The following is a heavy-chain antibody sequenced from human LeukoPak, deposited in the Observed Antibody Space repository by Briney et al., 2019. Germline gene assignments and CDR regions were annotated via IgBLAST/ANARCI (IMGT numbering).Heavy chain of an antibody. CDR2: INHSGST. CDR1: GGSFSGYY. Sequence: SETLSLTCAVYGGSFSGYYWSWIRQPPGKGLEWIGEINHSGSTNYNPSLKSRVTISVDTSKNQFSLKLSSVTAADTAVYYCAITVPSPGLDYWGQGTLVTVSS. CDR3: AITVPSPGLDY. D-gene: IGHD5-24*01. J-gene: IGHJ4*02. V-gene: IGHV4-34*01.